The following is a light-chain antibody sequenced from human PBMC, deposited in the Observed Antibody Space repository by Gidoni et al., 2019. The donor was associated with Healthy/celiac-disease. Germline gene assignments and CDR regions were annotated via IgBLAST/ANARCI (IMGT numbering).Light chain of an antibody. CDR3: QKYNSAFWT. V-gene: IGKV1-27*01. Sequence: DIQMTQSPSSLSASVGDRVTITCRAIQGISNYLAWYQQKPGKVPKLLIYAASTLQSGVPSRFSGSGAGTDFTLTISSLQPEDVATYYCQKYNSAFWTFGQGTKVEIK. CDR1: QGISNY. CDR2: AAS. J-gene: IGKJ1*01.